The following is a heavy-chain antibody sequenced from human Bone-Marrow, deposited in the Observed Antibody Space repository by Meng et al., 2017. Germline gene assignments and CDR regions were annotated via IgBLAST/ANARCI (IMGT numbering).Heavy chain of an antibody. J-gene: IGHJ4*02. Sequence: GESLKISCAASGFTFNKYSINWVRQSPGKGLEWVSSISSSSSYIYYADSVKGRFTISRDNAKNSLYLQMNSLRAEDTAVYYCARDWDTDYGDYYYFDYWGQGTLVTVSS. CDR2: ISSSSSYI. CDR1: GFTFNKYS. CDR3: ARDWDTDYGDYYYFDY. D-gene: IGHD4-17*01. V-gene: IGHV3-21*01.